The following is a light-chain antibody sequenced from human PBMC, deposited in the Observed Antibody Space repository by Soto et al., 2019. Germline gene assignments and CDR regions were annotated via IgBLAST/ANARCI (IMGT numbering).Light chain of an antibody. CDR2: EVS. Sequence: QSVLTQPASVSGSPGQSITISCTGASSDVGGYNYVSWYQQYPGKAPKLMIYEVSNRPSGVSSRFSASKSGNTASLTISGLQAEDEADYYCSSYTTSRTVVFGGGTKLTVL. CDR3: SSYTTSRTVV. CDR1: SSDVGGYNY. J-gene: IGLJ2*01. V-gene: IGLV2-14*01.